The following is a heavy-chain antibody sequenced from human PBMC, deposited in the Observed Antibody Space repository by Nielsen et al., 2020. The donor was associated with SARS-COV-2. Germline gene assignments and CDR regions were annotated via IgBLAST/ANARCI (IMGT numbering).Heavy chain of an antibody. CDR2: ISYDGSNK. V-gene: IGHV3-30*04. D-gene: IGHD3-9*01. CDR3: AKESVLRYFDWLSYGMDV. CDR1: GFTFSSYA. Sequence: GESLKISCAASGFTFSSYAMHWVRQAPGKGLEWVAVISYDGSNKYYADSVKGRFTISRDNSKNTLYLQMNSLRAEDTAVYYCAKESVLRYFDWLSYGMDVWGQGTTVTVSS. J-gene: IGHJ6*02.